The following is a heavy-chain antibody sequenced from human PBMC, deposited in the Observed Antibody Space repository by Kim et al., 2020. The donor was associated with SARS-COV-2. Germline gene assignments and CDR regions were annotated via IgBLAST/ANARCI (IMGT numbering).Heavy chain of an antibody. CDR3: ARPLNSGGYGMDV. D-gene: IGHD1-26*01. Sequence: TPSLKSRVPISVDTSKNRFSLKLSSVTAADTAVYYCARPLNSGGYGMDVWGQGTTVTVSS. V-gene: IGHV4-39*01. J-gene: IGHJ6*02.